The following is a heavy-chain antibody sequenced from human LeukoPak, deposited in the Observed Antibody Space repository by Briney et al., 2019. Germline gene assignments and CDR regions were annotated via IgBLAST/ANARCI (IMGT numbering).Heavy chain of an antibody. J-gene: IGHJ1*01. CDR1: GRIFSDYY. CDR3: ARQGLYDSSDFWTFQH. D-gene: IGHD3/OR15-3a*01. CDR2: ISSSSGYK. Sequence: GGPRRLSCAASGRIFSDYYMSWTRQTPEKGVEWLSHISSSSGYKNYADSLKGRFTISRDNAKNSVYLQMNSLSAEDTAVYYCARQGLYDSSDFWTFQHWGQGTLVTVSS. V-gene: IGHV3-11*06.